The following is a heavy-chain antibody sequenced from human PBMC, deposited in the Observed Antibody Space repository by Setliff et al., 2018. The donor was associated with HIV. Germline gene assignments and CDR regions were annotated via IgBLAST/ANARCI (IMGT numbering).Heavy chain of an antibody. V-gene: IGHV4-39*02. D-gene: IGHD6-19*01. CDR1: GGSISSSSYY. J-gene: IGHJ4*02. CDR2: MYYTGST. Sequence: SETLSLTCIVSGGSISSSSYYWGWIRQPPGKGLEWIGSMYYTGSTYYNPSLKSRVTISIDTSKNQFSLKLNSVTAADTAMYYCARDGGSSGWYFVLGYSDYWGPGTLVTV. CDR3: ARDGGSSGWYFVLGYSDY.